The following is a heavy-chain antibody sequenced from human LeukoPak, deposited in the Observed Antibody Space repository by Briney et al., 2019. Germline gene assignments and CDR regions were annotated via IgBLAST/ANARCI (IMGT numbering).Heavy chain of an antibody. D-gene: IGHD6-13*01. CDR2: IYYSGST. Sequence: SSETLSLTCTVSGGSISSYYWSWIRQPAGKGLEWIGYIYYSGSTNYNPSLKSRVTISVDTSKNQFSLKLSSVTAADTAVYYCASHSSSWYYFDYWGQGTLVTVSS. CDR3: ASHSSSWYYFDY. J-gene: IGHJ4*02. V-gene: IGHV4-59*08. CDR1: GGSISSYY.